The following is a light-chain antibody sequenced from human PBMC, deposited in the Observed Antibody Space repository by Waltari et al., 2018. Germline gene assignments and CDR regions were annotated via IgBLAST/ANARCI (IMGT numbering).Light chain of an antibody. V-gene: IGKV1-39*01. J-gene: IGKJ3*01. CDR2: AAS. Sequence: DIQMTQSPASLAASLGDRVTITCRPSQSVTTSLNWYQQKSGEPPRLLISAASSFQSGIPSRFSGSGSGTDCTLTITHLQPEDVAAYFCQQSHSPPFTFGPGTKV. CDR1: QSVTTS. CDR3: QQSHSPPFT.